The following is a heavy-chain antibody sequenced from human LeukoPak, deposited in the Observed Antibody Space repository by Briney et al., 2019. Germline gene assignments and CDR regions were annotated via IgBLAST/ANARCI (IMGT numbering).Heavy chain of an antibody. J-gene: IGHJ4*02. CDR1: GFTFSSYS. D-gene: IGHD1-1*01. Sequence: PGGSLRLSCAASGFTFSSYSMNWVRQAPGKGLEWVSSIGGSSSSIYYADSVKGRFTISRDNAKNSLYLQMNSLRAEDTAVYYCARGNPTEAFEYRGQGTLVTVSS. CDR3: ARGNPTEAFEY. CDR2: IGGSSSSI. V-gene: IGHV3-21*01.